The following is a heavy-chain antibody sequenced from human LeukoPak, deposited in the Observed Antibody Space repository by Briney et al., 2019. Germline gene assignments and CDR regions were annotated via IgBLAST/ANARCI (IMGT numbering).Heavy chain of an antibody. D-gene: IGHD3-10*01. CDR3: ARASVVRGVLDAFDI. CDR1: GFTFSSYS. J-gene: IGHJ3*02. V-gene: IGHV3-21*01. Sequence: GGSLRLSCAASGFTFSSYSMNWVRQAPGKGLECVSSISSSSSYIYYADSVKGRFTISRDNAKNSLYLQMNSLRAEDTAVYYCARASVVRGVLDAFDIWGQGTMVTVSS. CDR2: ISSSSSYI.